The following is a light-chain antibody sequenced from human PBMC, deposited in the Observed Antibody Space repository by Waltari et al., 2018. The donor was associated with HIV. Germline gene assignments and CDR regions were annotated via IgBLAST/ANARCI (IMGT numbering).Light chain of an antibody. Sequence: VVLTQSPLFLPVALGQPASLSCRSSESLVHSDGDTYLSWFHQRPGQSPRRLIYMVSNRDSGVPDRFSGSGSGSDFTLTISSVEAEDVGVYYSMQGKSWPWTFGPGTRVEIK. CDR3: MQGKSWPWT. J-gene: IGKJ1*01. V-gene: IGKV2-30*02. CDR2: MVS. CDR1: ESLVHSDGDTY.